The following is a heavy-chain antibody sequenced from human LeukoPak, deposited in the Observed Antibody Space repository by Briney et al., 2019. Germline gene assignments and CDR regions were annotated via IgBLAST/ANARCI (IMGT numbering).Heavy chain of an antibody. CDR1: GGSISSSSYY. J-gene: IGHJ4*02. Sequence: PSETLSLTCTVSGGSISSSSYYWGWIRQPPGKGLEWIGSIYYSGSTYYNPSLKSRVTISVDTSKNQFSLKLSSVTAADTAVYYCARDNSGAYGDSGQGTLVTVSS. V-gene: IGHV4-39*02. CDR3: ARDNSGAYGD. D-gene: IGHD4-17*01. CDR2: IYYSGST.